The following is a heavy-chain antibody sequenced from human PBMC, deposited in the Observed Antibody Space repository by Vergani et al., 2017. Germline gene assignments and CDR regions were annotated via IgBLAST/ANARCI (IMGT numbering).Heavy chain of an antibody. CDR3: ATYDFWSGFDFDY. CDR2: IYYSGST. D-gene: IGHD3-3*01. CDR1: GGSVSSGSYY. J-gene: IGHJ4*02. Sequence: QVQLPESGPGLVKPSETLSLTCTVSGGSVSSGSYYWSWIRQPPGKGLEWIGYIYYSGSTNYTPSLKSRVTISVDTSKNQFSLKLSSVTAADTAVYYCATYDFWSGFDFDYGGQGTLVTVSS. V-gene: IGHV4-61*01.